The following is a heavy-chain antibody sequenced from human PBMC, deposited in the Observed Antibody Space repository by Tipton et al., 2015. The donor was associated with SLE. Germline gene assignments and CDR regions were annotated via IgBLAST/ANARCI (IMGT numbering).Heavy chain of an antibody. CDR1: GFTFSSYA. V-gene: IGHV3-30*04. CDR3: AKVMRKRLAVAGDFDY. CDR2: ISYDGSNK. Sequence: SLRLSCAASGFTFSSYAMHWVRQAPGKGLEWVAVISYDGSNKYYADSVKGRFTISRDNSKNTLYLQMNSLRAEDTALYYCAKVMRKRLAVAGDFDYWGQGTLVTVSS. D-gene: IGHD6-19*01. J-gene: IGHJ4*02.